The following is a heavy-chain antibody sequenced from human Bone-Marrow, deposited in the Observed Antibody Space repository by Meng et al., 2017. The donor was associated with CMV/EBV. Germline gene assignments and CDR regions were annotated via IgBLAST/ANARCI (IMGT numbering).Heavy chain of an antibody. D-gene: IGHD2-2*01. V-gene: IGHV4-38-2*02. Sequence: SETLSFTCTVSGYSISSGYYWGWIRQPPGKGLEWIGSIYHSGSTYYNPSLKSRVTISVDTSKNQFSLKLSSVTAADTAVYYCARAAAPSGPLVVPAAISFWGQGTLVTVSS. J-gene: IGHJ4*02. CDR3: ARAAAPSGPLVVPAAISF. CDR1: GYSISSGYY. CDR2: IYHSGST.